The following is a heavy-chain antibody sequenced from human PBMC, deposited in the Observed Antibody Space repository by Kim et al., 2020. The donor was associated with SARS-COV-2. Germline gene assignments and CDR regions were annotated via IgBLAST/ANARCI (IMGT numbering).Heavy chain of an antibody. CDR1: GYSFTSYW. J-gene: IGHJ5*02. CDR2: IYPGDSDT. V-gene: IGHV5-51*01. D-gene: IGHD3-10*01. Sequence: GESLKISCKGSGYSFTSYWIGWVRQMPGKGLEWMGIIYPGDSDTRYSPSFQGQVTISADKSISTAYLQWSSLKASDTAMYYCARLPIYGSGSYYNVWFNPCGQGTLITVSS. CDR3: ARLPIYGSGSYYNVWFNP.